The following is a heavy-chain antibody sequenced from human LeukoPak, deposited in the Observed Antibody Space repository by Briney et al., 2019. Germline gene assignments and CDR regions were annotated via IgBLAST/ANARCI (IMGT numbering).Heavy chain of an antibody. D-gene: IGHD3-22*01. CDR3: ARIVVVIRGSLYYFDY. CDR2: IYHSGST. V-gene: IGHV4-38-2*01. J-gene: IGHJ4*02. CDR1: GHSFSSAYY. Sequence: PSETLSLTCAVSGHSFSSAYYWGWTRPRPGTGLEWIRSIYHSGSTYYNPSLKSRITISLDTSKNQFSRKLSSVTAADTAVYYCARIVVVIRGSLYYFDYWGQGTLVTVSS.